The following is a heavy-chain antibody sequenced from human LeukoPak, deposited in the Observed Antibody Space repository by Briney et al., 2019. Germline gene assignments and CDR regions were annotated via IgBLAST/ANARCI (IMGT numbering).Heavy chain of an antibody. J-gene: IGHJ6*02. V-gene: IGHV1-58*01. Sequence: GTSVKVSCKASGFTFTNSAVQWVRQARGQRLEWIGWIVVDSGNTNYAQKFQERVAITRDMSTSTAYMVLSSLRSEDTAVYYCAAGYCTGGSCYPHYYCGMDVWGQGTTVTVSS. CDR2: IVVDSGNT. CDR3: AAGYCTGGSCYPHYYCGMDV. D-gene: IGHD2-15*01. CDR1: GFTFTNSA.